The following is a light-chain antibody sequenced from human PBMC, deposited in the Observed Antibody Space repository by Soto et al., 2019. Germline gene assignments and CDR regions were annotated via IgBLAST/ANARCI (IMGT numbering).Light chain of an antibody. CDR1: ETVATN. CDR2: GAS. Sequence: EVMLIQSPATLSMSPGERATLSCRASETVATNLAWYQQKPGQAPRLLISGASTRAAGISDRFRGGGSGTEFTLTITSLRSEDSVTYYCQPYFECPPITFGQGTQVDIK. J-gene: IGKJ1*01. CDR3: QPYFECPPIT. V-gene: IGKV3D-15*02.